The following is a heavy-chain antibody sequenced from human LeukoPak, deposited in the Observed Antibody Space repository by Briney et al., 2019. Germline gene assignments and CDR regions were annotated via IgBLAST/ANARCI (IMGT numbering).Heavy chain of an antibody. CDR2: INPYNAYT. CDR1: GYTFTGYY. V-gene: IGHV1-2*02. Sequence: ASLKVSCKASGYTFTGYYIHWVRQAHGQGLEWMGWINPYNAYTHYAQKFQGRVTMTRDTSISTVYIELSSLTSDDTAVYYCARVQHLDYWGQGTLVTVSS. CDR3: ARVQHLDY. D-gene: IGHD6-13*01. J-gene: IGHJ4*02.